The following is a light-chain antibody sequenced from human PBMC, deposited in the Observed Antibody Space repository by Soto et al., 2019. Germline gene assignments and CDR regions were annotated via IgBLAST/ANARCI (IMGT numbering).Light chain of an antibody. CDR3: HQYYATPWT. V-gene: IGKV4-1*01. CDR1: QSVLYSSNDKNF. Sequence: DIVMTQSPDSLAVSLGERVTINCKSSQSVLYSSNDKNFLTWYQQKPGQPPKLLIYWASTRESGVPDRFSGSGSGTDFTLTINNLQADDVAVYYCHQYYATPWTFGQGTKVEIK. CDR2: WAS. J-gene: IGKJ1*01.